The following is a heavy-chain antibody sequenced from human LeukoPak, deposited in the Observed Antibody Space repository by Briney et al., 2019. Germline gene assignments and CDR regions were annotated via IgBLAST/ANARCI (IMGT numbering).Heavy chain of an antibody. D-gene: IGHD5-24*01. CDR2: IKEDGTET. CDR3: AKEGRSLQTY. V-gene: IGHV3-7*03. CDR1: GFRFSSNW. Sequence: GGSLRLSCAASGFRFSSNWMSWVRLAPGKGLEWVANIKEDGTETYYVDSVKGRFTISRDNAKNSLYLQMNSLRVEDTAVYYCAKEGRSLQTYWGQGTLVTVSS. J-gene: IGHJ4*02.